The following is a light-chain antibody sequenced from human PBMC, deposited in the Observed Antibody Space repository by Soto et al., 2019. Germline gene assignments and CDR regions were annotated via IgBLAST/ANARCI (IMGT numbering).Light chain of an antibody. J-gene: IGKJ5*01. CDR3: HQYNNWRT. V-gene: IGKV3-15*01. Sequence: DIMITQSPSTLSVSPGERATLSCTASHYVYSNVAWYQQRPGQAPRLLIYAASARATGIPARFSGSGSGTEFTLTISSLQSEDSAIYYCHQYNNWRTFGQGTRLE. CDR2: AAS. CDR1: HYVYSN.